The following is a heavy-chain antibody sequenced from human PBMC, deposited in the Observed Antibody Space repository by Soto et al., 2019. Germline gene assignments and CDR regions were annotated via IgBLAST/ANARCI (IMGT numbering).Heavy chain of an antibody. CDR1: GGSISSGDYY. V-gene: IGHV4-30-4*01. CDR2: IYYSGST. Sequence: SETLSLTYSVSGGSISSGDYYWSWIRQPPGKGLEWIGYIYYSGSTYYNPSLKSRVTILADTSKNQFSLKLNSVTSADTAVYYCARGGPVSFSPVWQLLGHFVYWCQAPLVSDS. D-gene: IGHD2-15*01. J-gene: IGHJ5*01. CDR3: ARGGPVSFSPVWQLLGHFVYWCQAPLVSDS.